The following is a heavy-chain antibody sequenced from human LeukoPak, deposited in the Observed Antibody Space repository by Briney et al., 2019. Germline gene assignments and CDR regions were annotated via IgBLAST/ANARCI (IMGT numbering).Heavy chain of an antibody. CDR3: AKDRNTYYYDSSGYYAFDY. J-gene: IGHJ4*02. Sequence: RTGGSLRLSCAASGFTFSSYAMSWVRQAPGKGLEWVSAISGSGGSTYYADSVKGRFTISRDNSKNTLYLQMNSLRAEDTAVYYCAKDRNTYYYDSSGYYAFDYWGQGTLVTVSS. D-gene: IGHD3-22*01. CDR1: GFTFSSYA. V-gene: IGHV3-23*01. CDR2: ISGSGGST.